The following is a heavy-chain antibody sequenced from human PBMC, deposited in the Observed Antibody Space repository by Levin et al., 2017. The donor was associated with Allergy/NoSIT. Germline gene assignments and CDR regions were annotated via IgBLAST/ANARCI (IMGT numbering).Heavy chain of an antibody. V-gene: IGHV3-30*04. CDR3: ARDHVRSSSYHRNPGLGY. J-gene: IGHJ4*02. D-gene: IGHD2-15*01. Sequence: GGSLRLSCAASGFTFSSYAMHWVRQAPGKGLEWVAVISYDGSNKYYADSVKGRFTISRDNSKNTLYLQMNSLRAEDTAVYYCARDHVRSSSYHRNPGLGYWGQGTLVTVSS. CDR1: GFTFSSYA. CDR2: ISYDGSNK.